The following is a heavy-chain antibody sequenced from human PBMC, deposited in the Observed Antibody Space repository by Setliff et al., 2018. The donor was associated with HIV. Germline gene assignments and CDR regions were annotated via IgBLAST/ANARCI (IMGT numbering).Heavy chain of an antibody. CDR3: ARSDGQLDPYYYYGMDV. V-gene: IGHV6-1*01. Sequence: SQTLSLTCAISGDSVSSNSAAWNWIRQSPSRGLEWLGRTYYRSKWYNNYAVSVKSRITINPDTSKNQFSLKLSSVTAADTAVYYCARSDGQLDPYYYYGMDVWGQGTTVTVSS. CDR2: TYYRSKWYN. CDR1: GDSVSSNSAA. D-gene: IGHD6-6*01. J-gene: IGHJ6*02.